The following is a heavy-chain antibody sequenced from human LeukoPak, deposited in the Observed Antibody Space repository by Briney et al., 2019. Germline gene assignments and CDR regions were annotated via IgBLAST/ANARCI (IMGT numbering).Heavy chain of an antibody. CDR1: GYTFSSYA. Sequence: GGSLRLSCADSGYTFSSYAMHWVRQAPGKGLEWVAVISYDGSNKYYADSVKGRFTISRDNSKNTLYLQMNSLRAEDTAVYYCARQRGRVYYDSSGFLDYWGQGTLVTVSS. CDR2: ISYDGSNK. J-gene: IGHJ4*02. V-gene: IGHV3-30-3*01. D-gene: IGHD3-22*01. CDR3: ARQRGRVYYDSSGFLDY.